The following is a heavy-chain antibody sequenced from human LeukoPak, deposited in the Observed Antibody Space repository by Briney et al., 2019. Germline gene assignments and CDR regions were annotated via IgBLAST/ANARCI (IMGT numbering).Heavy chain of an antibody. CDR3: ARDDELWLQRGIDY. D-gene: IGHD5-24*01. CDR1: GFTFSSYG. Sequence: GGSLRLSCAASGFTFSSYGMHWVRQAPGKGLEWVAVISYDGSNKYYADSVKGRFTISRDNSKNTLYLQMNSLRAEDTAVYYCARDDELWLQRGIDYWGQGTLVTVSS. CDR2: ISYDGSNK. J-gene: IGHJ4*02. V-gene: IGHV3-30*03.